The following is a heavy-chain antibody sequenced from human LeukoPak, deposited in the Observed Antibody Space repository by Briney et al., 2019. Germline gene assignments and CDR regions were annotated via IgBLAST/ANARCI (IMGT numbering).Heavy chain of an antibody. CDR2: INPNSGGT. Sequence: ASVEVSCKASGYTFTRYYVNWVRQAPGQGLEWMGWINPNSGGTNYAQKFQGRVTMTRDTSITTVYMELSRLRSDETAVFYCASFEVGAWGQGTLVTVSS. CDR1: GYTFTRYY. V-gene: IGHV1-2*02. CDR3: ASFEVGA. D-gene: IGHD3-10*01. J-gene: IGHJ5*02.